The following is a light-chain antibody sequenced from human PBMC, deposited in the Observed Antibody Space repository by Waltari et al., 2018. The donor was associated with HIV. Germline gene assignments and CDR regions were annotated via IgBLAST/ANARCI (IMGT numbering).Light chain of an antibody. V-gene: IGLV3-25*03. Sequence: SYELTQPPSVYVSPGQPARITCSGDVWPKPYVAWYQQKPGQAPVLVIYKDSERPSGIPERFSGSSSGTTVTLTISGVQAEDEADYYCQSGDSSAPYVFGTGTKVTVL. J-gene: IGLJ1*01. CDR3: QSGDSSAPYV. CDR2: KDS. CDR1: VWPKPY.